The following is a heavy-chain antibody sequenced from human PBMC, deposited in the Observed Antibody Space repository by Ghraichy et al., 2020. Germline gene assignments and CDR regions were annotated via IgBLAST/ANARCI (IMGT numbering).Heavy chain of an antibody. CDR1: GYSFTSYW. D-gene: IGHD3-16*01. CDR2: IYPGDSDT. J-gene: IGHJ3*02. V-gene: IGHV5-51*01. CDR3: ARPGGDASRPWAFDI. Sequence: GSLNISCKGSGYSFTSYWIGWVRQMPGKGLEWMGIIYPGDSDTRYSPSFQGQVTISADKSISTAYLQWSSLKASDTAMYYCARPGGDASRPWAFDIWGQGTMVTVSS.